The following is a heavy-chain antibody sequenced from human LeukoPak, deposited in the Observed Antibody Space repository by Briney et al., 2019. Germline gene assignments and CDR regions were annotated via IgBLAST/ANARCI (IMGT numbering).Heavy chain of an antibody. V-gene: IGHV4-34*01. CDR3: ARGDYYDSSGYDY. CDR2: INHSGST. J-gene: IGHJ4*02. D-gene: IGHD3-22*01. CDR1: GGSFGGYY. Sequence: SETLSLTCAVYGGSFGGYYWSWIRQPPGKGLEWIGEINHSGSTNYNPSLKSRVTISVDTSKNQFSLKLSSVTAADTAVYYCARGDYYDSSGYDYWGQGTLVTVSS.